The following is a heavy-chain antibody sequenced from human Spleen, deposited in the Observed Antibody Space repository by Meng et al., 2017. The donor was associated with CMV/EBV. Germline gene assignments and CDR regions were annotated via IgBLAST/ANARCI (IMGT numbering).Heavy chain of an antibody. CDR3: AKYGNRNHIHYFFDY. J-gene: IGHJ4*02. CDR1: RFTFSDYY. V-gene: IGHV3-11*01. CDR2: ISDRGSSI. D-gene: IGHD1-14*01. Sequence: SCAASRFTFSDYYMSWIRQAPGKGLEWVSYISDRGSSIYYADSVQGRFTISRDNAKNSLYLQMNSLRAEDTAVYYCAKYGNRNHIHYFFDYWGQGALVTVSS.